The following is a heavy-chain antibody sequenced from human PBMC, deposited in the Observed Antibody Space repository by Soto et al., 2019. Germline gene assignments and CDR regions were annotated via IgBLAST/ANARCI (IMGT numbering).Heavy chain of an antibody. Sequence: QPGGTLRLSCAASGCPFSENAISWVRQVQRKGMEWVSGSSDSGATTYYANSVRDRLTISRDNSKNTLYLQMKSLRAADSASYYCAKEDTSSGSLDYWGQGAMVTVSS. D-gene: IGHD6-19*01. CDR2: SSDSGATT. V-gene: IGHV3-23*01. CDR3: AKEDTSSGSLDY. CDR1: GCPFSENA. J-gene: IGHJ4*02.